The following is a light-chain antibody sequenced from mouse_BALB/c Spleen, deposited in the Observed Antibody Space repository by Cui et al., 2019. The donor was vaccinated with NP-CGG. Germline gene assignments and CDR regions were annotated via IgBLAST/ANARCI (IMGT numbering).Light chain of an antibody. J-gene: IGLJ1*01. CDR1: TGAVTTSNY. CDR2: GTK. V-gene: IGLV1*01. CDR3: ALWYSNHWV. Sequence: QAFLPQDSALTTSPGETVTLTCRSSTGAVTTSNYANWVQEKPDHLFTGLIGGTKNRAPGVPARFSGSLIGDKAALTITGAQTEDEAIYFCALWYSNHWVFGGGTKLTVL.